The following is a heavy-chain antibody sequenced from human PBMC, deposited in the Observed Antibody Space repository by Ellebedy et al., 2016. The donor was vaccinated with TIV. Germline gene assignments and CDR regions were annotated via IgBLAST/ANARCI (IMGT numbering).Heavy chain of an antibody. CDR1: GFTFRVYA. V-gene: IGHV3-23*01. J-gene: IGHJ4*02. D-gene: IGHD6-13*01. CDR3: ARGGLAAAGIDF. Sequence: GESLKISXAGSGFTFRVYAMAWVRQAPGRGLEWVSGINNKGDGPSYADSVMGRFTISRDNSKNTLYLQMNNLRAEDTAVYYCARGGLAAAGIDFWGQGALVTVSS. CDR2: INNKGDGP.